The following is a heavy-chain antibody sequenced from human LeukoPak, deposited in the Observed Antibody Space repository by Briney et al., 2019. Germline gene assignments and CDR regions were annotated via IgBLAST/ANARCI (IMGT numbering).Heavy chain of an antibody. V-gene: IGHV4-59*11. CDR2: IYYSGGT. J-gene: IGHJ4*02. Sequence: SSETLSLTFSVSGGSISDHYWSWIRQPPGKGLEWIGHIYYSGGTNYNPSLKSRVTISVDASKNQFSLKMRTVTAADTAVYYCARDPRGVTPDYWGQGILVTVSS. CDR1: GGSISDHY. CDR3: ARDPRGVTPDY. D-gene: IGHD4-23*01.